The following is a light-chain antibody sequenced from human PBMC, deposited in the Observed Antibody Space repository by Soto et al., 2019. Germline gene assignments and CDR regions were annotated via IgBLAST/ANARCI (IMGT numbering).Light chain of an antibody. CDR1: SSDVGAYDY. CDR2: EIN. Sequence: QSALTQPPSASGSPGQSVTISCTGTSSDVGAYDYVSWYQQHPGKAPKLMIYEINKRPSGVPDRFSGSKSGNTASLTVSGLHAEYEADYYCSSFAGSNNFPYVFGTGTKLTVL. J-gene: IGLJ1*01. CDR3: SSFAGSNNFPYV. V-gene: IGLV2-8*01.